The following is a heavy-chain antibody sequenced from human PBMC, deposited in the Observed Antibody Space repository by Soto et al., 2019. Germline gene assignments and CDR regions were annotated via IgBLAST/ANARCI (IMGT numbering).Heavy chain of an antibody. CDR1: GGTFSSYT. CDR3: ARDSYCSGGSCYDVYYYYMDV. Sequence: GASVKVSCKASGGTFSSYTISWVRQVPGQGLEWMGRIIPILGIANYAQKFQGRVTITADKSTSTAYMELSSLRSEDTAVYYCARDSYCSGGSCYDVYYYYMDVWGKGTTVTVSS. D-gene: IGHD2-15*01. J-gene: IGHJ6*03. CDR2: IIPILGIA. V-gene: IGHV1-69*04.